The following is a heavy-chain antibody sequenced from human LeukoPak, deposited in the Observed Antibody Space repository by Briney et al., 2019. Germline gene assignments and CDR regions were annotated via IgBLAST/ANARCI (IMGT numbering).Heavy chain of an antibody. J-gene: IGHJ5*02. CDR3: ARGGNYWPQWWFDP. Sequence: SSETLSLTCTVSGGSIKTYYWSWIRQPPGKGLEWIGYIYYTGSTSYNPSLKSRVTMSLDASKNQFSLELNSVTPADTAVYYCARGGNYWPQWWFDPWGRGTLVSVSS. D-gene: IGHD1-26*01. V-gene: IGHV4-59*01. CDR2: IYYTGST. CDR1: GGSIKTYY.